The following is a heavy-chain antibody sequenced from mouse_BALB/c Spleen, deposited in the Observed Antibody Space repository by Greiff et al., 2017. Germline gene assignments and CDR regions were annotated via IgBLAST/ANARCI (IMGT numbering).Heavy chain of an antibody. Sequence: EVMLVESGGGLVKLGGSLKLSCAASGFTFSSYYMSWVRQTPEKRLELVAAINSNGGSTYYPDTVKGRFTISRDNAKNTLYLQMSSLKSEDTALYYCARHGNYELAFAYWGQGTLVTVSA. J-gene: IGHJ3*01. CDR3: ARHGNYELAFAY. CDR1: GFTFSSYY. V-gene: IGHV5-6-2*01. CDR2: INSNGGST. D-gene: IGHD2-1*01.